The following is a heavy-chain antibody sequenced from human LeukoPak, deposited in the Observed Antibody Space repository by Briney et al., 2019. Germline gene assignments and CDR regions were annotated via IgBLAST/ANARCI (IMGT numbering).Heavy chain of an antibody. J-gene: IGHJ4*02. CDR1: GFSLTTTGVG. CDR3: AHLYFYNNAGYSRAFDS. D-gene: IGHD2-15*01. CDR2: IYWDDEE. V-gene: IGHV2-5*02. Sequence: ESGPTLVKPTQTLTLPCTFSGFSLTTTGVGVGWIRQPPGKALEGLALIYWDDEERYSPSLRTRLTITKDTSNSQVVLTLTNMDPVDTATYYCAHLYFYNNAGYSRAFDSWGQGILVTVSS.